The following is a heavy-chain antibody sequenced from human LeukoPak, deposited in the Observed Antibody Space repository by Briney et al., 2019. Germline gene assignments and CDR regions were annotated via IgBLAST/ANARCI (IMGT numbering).Heavy chain of an antibody. CDR2: IYTSSSYI. J-gene: IGHJ4*02. CDR1: GFTFSSYR. Sequence: GGSLSLSCAASGFTFSSYRMHWVRQAPGKGLEWVSSIYTSSSYIYYADSVKGRFTISRDNAKNSLFLQMNSLRAEDTAVYYCARVECGGDCYSSFDYWGQGTLVTVSS. V-gene: IGHV3-21*01. D-gene: IGHD2-21*02. CDR3: ARVECGGDCYSSFDY.